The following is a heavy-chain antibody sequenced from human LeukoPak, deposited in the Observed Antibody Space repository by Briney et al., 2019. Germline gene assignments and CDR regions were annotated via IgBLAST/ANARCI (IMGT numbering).Heavy chain of an antibody. D-gene: IGHD6-6*01. CDR3: ARHASSSPYYFDY. Sequence: KTSETLSLTCAVYGGSFSGYYWSWIRQPPGKGLEWIGEINHSGSTNYNLSLKSRVTISVDTSKNQFSLKLSSVTAADTAVYYCARHASSSPYYFDYWGQGTLVTVSS. V-gene: IGHV4-34*01. J-gene: IGHJ4*02. CDR1: GGSFSGYY. CDR2: INHSGST.